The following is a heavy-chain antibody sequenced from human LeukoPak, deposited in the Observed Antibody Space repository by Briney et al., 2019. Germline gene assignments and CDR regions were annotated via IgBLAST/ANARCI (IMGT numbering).Heavy chain of an antibody. Sequence: PSETLSLTCAVYGGSFSGYYWSWIRQPPGKGLEWIGEINHSGSTNYNPSLKSRVTISVDTSKNQFSLKLSSVTAADTAVYYCARLIYYDSSGPDYWGQGTLVTVSS. CDR1: GGSFSGYY. CDR2: INHSGST. J-gene: IGHJ4*02. CDR3: ARLIYYDSSGPDY. V-gene: IGHV4-34*01. D-gene: IGHD3-22*01.